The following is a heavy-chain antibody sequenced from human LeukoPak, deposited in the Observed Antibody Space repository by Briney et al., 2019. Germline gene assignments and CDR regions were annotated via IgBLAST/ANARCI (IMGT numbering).Heavy chain of an antibody. J-gene: IGHJ5*02. Sequence: PSETLSLTCTVSGGSISSYYWGWIRQPPGKGLEWIGSIYYSGSTYYNPSLKSRVTISVDTSKNQFSLKLSSVTAADTAVYYCASTAEGWFDPWGQGTLVTVSS. CDR3: ASTAEGWFDP. D-gene: IGHD2-21*02. CDR2: IYYSGST. CDR1: GGSISSYY. V-gene: IGHV4-39*07.